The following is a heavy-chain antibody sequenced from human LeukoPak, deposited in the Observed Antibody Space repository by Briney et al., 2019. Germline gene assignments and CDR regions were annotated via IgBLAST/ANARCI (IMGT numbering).Heavy chain of an antibody. CDR2: ISSSSSYI. V-gene: IGHV3-21*01. CDR1: GFTFSSYS. J-gene: IGHJ6*04. Sequence: GGSLRLSCAASGFTFSSYSMNWVRQAPGKGLEWVSSISSSSSYIYYADSVKGRFTISRDNAKNSLYLQMNSLRAEDTAVYYCARDGAATTEEWSNYYHYGMDVWGKGTTVTVSS. CDR3: ARDGAATTEEWSNYYHYGMDV. D-gene: IGHD4-17*01.